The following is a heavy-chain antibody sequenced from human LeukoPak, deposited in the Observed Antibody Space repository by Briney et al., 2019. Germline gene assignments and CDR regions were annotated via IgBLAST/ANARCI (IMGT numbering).Heavy chain of an antibody. D-gene: IGHD3-10*01. V-gene: IGHV3-21*01. J-gene: IGHJ4*02. CDR1: GFTFSSYG. Sequence: GGSLRLSCAASGFTFSSYGMHWVRQAPGKGLEWISSISTSSSSIYYADSVKGRFTISRDNAKNSLYLQMNSLRAEDTAVYYCARVSLYYGSGTYYPPDYWGQGTLVTVSS. CDR3: ARVSLYYGSGTYYPPDY. CDR2: ISTSSSSI.